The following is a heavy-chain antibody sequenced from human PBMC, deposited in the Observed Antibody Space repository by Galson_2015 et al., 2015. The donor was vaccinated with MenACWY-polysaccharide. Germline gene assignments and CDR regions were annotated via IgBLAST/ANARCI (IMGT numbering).Heavy chain of an antibody. CDR3: ATMVIGCSSTSCQFDY. CDR2: INPYTGDT. J-gene: IGHJ4*02. CDR1: GYTFTGNY. Sequence: SVKVSCKASGYTFTGNYIHWVRQAPGQGLEWMGRINPYTGDTIYAQKFQGRVTMTRDTSISIAYMELSRLTSDDTAVHYCATMVIGCSSTSCQFDYWGQGTLVIVSS. V-gene: IGHV1-2*06. D-gene: IGHD2-2*01.